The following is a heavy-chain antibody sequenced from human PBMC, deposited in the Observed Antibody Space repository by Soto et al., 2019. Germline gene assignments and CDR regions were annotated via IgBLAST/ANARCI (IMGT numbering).Heavy chain of an antibody. J-gene: IGHJ4*02. CDR3: AHRSIAVAGTDFDY. CDR2: IYWDDDK. V-gene: IGHV2-5*02. CDR1: GFSLSTSGVG. Sequence: QITLKESGPTLVKPTQTLTLTCTFSGFSLSTSGVGVGWIRQPPGKALEWLALIYWDDDKRYSPSLKSRLTITKDTSKNQVVLTMTDMDPVDTATYYCAHRSIAVAGTDFDYWGQGTLVTVSS. D-gene: IGHD6-19*01.